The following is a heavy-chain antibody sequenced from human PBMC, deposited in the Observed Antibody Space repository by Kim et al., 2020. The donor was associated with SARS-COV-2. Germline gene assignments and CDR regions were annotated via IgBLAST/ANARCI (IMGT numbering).Heavy chain of an antibody. CDR3: ARGDLYCGGDCYSEVTADV. Sequence: ASVKVSCKASGYTFTSYDINWVRQATGQGLEWMGWMNPNSGNTGYAQKFQGRVTMTRNTSISTAYMELSSLRSEDTAVYYCARGDLYCGGDCYSEVTADVWGQGTTVTVSS. CDR2: MNPNSGNT. V-gene: IGHV1-8*01. D-gene: IGHD2-21*02. J-gene: IGHJ6*02. CDR1: GYTFTSYD.